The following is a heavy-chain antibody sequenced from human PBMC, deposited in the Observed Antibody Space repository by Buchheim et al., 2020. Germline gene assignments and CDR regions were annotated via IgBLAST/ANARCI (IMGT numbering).Heavy chain of an antibody. Sequence: QVQLVQSGAEVKKPGASVKVSCKASGYTFTDYYMHWVRQAPGQGLEWMGWINPNSGGTYYPQKFQGRVTMTRDTSISTAYMELSRLRSDDTAVYYCAKVTTRTGTDWFDPWGQGTL. CDR2: INPNSGGT. V-gene: IGHV1-2*02. J-gene: IGHJ5*02. CDR1: GYTFTDYY. D-gene: IGHD1-1*01. CDR3: AKVTTRTGTDWFDP.